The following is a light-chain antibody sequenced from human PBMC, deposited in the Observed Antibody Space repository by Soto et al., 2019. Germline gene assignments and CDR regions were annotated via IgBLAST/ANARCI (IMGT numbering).Light chain of an antibody. CDR1: SSDVGGYNY. V-gene: IGLV2-14*01. J-gene: IGLJ1*01. Sequence: ALTPPSSLSGSPGQSITISCTGTSSDVGGYNYVAWYQQHPGKVPRLMIYEVSNRPSGVSNRFSGSKSGSTASLTISGLQAEDEADYYCISYTSSSTSYVFGTGTKVTVL. CDR2: EVS. CDR3: ISYTSSSTSYV.